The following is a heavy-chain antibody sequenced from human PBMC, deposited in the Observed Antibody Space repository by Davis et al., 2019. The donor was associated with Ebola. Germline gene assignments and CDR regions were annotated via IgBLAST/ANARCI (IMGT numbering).Heavy chain of an antibody. D-gene: IGHD3-22*01. CDR3: ARHSYYYDSSGYYQRGDWFDP. V-gene: IGHV4-59*01. Sequence: MPSETLSLTCTVSGGSISSYYWSWIRQPPGKGLEWIGYIYYSGSTNYNPSLKSRVTISVDTSKNQFSLKLSSVTAADTAVYYCARHSYYYDSSGYYQRGDWFDPWGQGTLVTVSS. CDR1: GGSISSYY. CDR2: IYYSGST. J-gene: IGHJ5*02.